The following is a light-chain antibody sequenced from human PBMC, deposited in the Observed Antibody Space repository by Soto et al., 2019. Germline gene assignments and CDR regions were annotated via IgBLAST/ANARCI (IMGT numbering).Light chain of an antibody. V-gene: IGKV1-5*01. J-gene: IGKJ1*01. CDR3: QHYNSYWT. Sequence: DIQMTQSPSTLSASVGDRVTITCRASQSISSWLAWYQQKPGKAPKLLIYDASSLESGVPSRFSGRGSGTEFTLTISSLQPDDFATYYCQHYNSYWTFGQGTKVDIK. CDR1: QSISSW. CDR2: DAS.